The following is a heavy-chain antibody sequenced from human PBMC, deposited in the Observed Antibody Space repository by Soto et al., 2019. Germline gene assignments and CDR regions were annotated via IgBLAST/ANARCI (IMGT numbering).Heavy chain of an antibody. CDR3: AKNRQFRSYYESAGHYDN. Sequence: EVELLESGGGLVQPGGSLRLSCVASGFTFKNYDMRWIRQAPGKGLEWVSGISGSGGVTYYGDSVKGPFTISRDNSKNQTYLQMNSLRAEDTAIYYCAKNRQFRSYYESAGHYDNWGQGTLVTVSS. CDR1: GFTFKNYD. D-gene: IGHD3-10*01. CDR2: ISGSGGVT. J-gene: IGHJ4*02. V-gene: IGHV3-23*01.